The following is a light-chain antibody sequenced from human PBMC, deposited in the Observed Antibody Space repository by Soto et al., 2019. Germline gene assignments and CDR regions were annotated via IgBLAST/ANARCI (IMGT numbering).Light chain of an antibody. CDR2: SNN. J-gene: IGLJ3*02. V-gene: IGLV1-44*01. CDR1: SSNLGTYY. Sequence: QSVLTQPPSVSAAPGQKIIISCSGSSSNLGTYYVSWYHQLPGTAPKVLIYSNNQRPSGVPDRISGSKSGTSASLAISGLQSEDEADYYCAVWDVNLNGWVFGVGTKLTVL. CDR3: AVWDVNLNGWV.